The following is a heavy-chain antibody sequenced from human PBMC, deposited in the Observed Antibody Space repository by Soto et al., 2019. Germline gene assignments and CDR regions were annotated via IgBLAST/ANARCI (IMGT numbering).Heavy chain of an antibody. CDR2: IIPIFGTA. D-gene: IGHD3-22*01. CDR3: AVYDGSGYYYVTHAFDI. CDR1: GGTFSSYA. J-gene: IGHJ3*02. Sequence: QVQLVQSGAEVKKPGSSVKVSCKASGGTFSSYAISWVRQAPGHGLEWMGGIIPIFGTANYAQKFQGRVTITADESTSTAYMELSSLRSEDTAVYYCAVYDGSGYYYVTHAFDIWGQGTMVTVSS. V-gene: IGHV1-69*01.